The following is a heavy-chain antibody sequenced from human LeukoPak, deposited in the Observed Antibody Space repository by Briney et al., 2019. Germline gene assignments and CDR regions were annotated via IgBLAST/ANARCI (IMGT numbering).Heavy chain of an antibody. CDR1: GFNFRLFA. CDR3: VRDRGLYVGIGNNWFDP. D-gene: IGHD2-2*02. Sequence: GGSLRLSCAASGFNFRLFAMHWVRQAPGKGLEWVSGIGGSAATFYADSVKGRFTISRDNSENTLYLEMNSLTVEDTAIYYCVRDRGLYVGIGNNWFDPWSQGTLVTVSS. CDR2: IGGSAAT. J-gene: IGHJ5*02. V-gene: IGHV3-23*01.